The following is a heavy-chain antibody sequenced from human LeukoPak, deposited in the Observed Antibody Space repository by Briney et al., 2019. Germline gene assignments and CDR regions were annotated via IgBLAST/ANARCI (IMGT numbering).Heavy chain of an antibody. Sequence: PSETLSLTCAVYGGPFSGYYWSWIRQPPGRGLEWIGEINHSGSTNYNPSLKSRVTISVDTSKNQFSLKLSSVTAADTAVYYCARGARAWIQLWYFDYWGQGTLVTVSS. CDR1: GGPFSGYY. D-gene: IGHD5-18*01. CDR2: INHSGST. J-gene: IGHJ4*02. V-gene: IGHV4-34*01. CDR3: ARGARAWIQLWYFDY.